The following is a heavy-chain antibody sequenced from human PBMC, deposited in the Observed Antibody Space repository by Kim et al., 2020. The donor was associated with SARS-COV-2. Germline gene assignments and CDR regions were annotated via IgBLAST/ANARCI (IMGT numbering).Heavy chain of an antibody. J-gene: IGHJ4*02. V-gene: IGHV4-59*09. D-gene: IGHD1-26*01. CDR3: ARGYSGSYVRFDH. Sequence: YAPSLKSRVTISVHTSKKQFSLKWSSVTAADTAVYFCARGYSGSYVRFDHWGQGTLVTVSS.